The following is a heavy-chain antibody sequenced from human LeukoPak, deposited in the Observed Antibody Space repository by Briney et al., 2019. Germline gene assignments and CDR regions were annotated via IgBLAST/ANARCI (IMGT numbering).Heavy chain of an antibody. V-gene: IGHV4-59*08. D-gene: IGHD3-10*01. Sequence: SETLSLTCTVSGRSISGNFWSWIRQPPGKGLEYMGYIYYSGSTYYNPSLKSRVTMSVDTAKNQFSLRMSSVTAADTAVYYCARLGGLPGYYFDYWGQGTLVAVSS. CDR3: ARLGGLPGYYFDY. CDR1: GRSISGNF. J-gene: IGHJ4*02. CDR2: IYYSGST.